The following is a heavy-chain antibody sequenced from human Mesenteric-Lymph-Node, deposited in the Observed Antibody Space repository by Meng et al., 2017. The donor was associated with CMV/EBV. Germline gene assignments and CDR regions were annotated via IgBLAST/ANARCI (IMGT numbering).Heavy chain of an antibody. Sequence: SETLSLTCAVYGGSFSGYYWSWIRQPPGKGLEWIGEINHSGSTNYNPSLKSRVTISVDTSKNQFSLKLTSVTAADTAVYYCARFGIVGTTNHFDYWGQGTLVTVSS. CDR3: ARFGIVGTTNHFDY. CDR1: GGSFSGYY. J-gene: IGHJ4*02. D-gene: IGHD1-26*01. V-gene: IGHV4-34*01. CDR2: INHSGST.